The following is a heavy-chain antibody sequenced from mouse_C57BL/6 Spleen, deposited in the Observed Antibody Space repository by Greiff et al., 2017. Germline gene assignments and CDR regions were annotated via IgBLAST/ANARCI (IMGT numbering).Heavy chain of an antibody. CDR1: GYTFTSYW. CDR3: ATALYGSSYSYYFDY. V-gene: IGHV1-52*01. J-gene: IGHJ2*01. Sequence: QVQLQQPGAELVRPGSSVKLSCKASGYTFTSYWMHWVKQRPIQGLEWIGNIDPSASETHYNQKFKDKATLTVDKSSSTAYMQLSSLTSEDSAVYYCATALYGSSYSYYFDYWGQGTTLTVSS. CDR2: IDPSASET. D-gene: IGHD1-1*01.